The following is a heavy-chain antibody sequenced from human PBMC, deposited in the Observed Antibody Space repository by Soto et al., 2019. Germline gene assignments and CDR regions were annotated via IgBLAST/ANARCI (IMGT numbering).Heavy chain of an antibody. D-gene: IGHD2-2*01. CDR3: ARPREDIVVVPAVDAFDI. Sequence: ASVKVSCKASGYTFTSYDINWVRQATGQGLEWMGWMNPNSGNTGYAQKFQGRVTMTRNTSISTAYMELSSLRSEDTAVYYCARPREDIVVVPAVDAFDIWGQGTMVTVSS. V-gene: IGHV1-8*01. J-gene: IGHJ3*02. CDR2: MNPNSGNT. CDR1: GYTFTSYD.